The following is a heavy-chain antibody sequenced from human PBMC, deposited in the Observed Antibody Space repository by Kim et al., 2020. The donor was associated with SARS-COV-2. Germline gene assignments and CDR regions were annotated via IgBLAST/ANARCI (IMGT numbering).Heavy chain of an antibody. D-gene: IGHD3-22*01. V-gene: IGHV4-34*01. CDR2: INHSGST. J-gene: IGHJ4*02. Sequence: SETLSLTCAVYGGSFSGYYWSWIRQPPGKGLEWIGEINHSGSTNYNPSLKSRVTISVDTSKNQFSLKLSSVTAADTAVYYCARGIKDVGYYYDSSGYYFDYWGQGTLVTVSS. CDR1: GGSFSGYY. CDR3: ARGIKDVGYYYDSSGYYFDY.